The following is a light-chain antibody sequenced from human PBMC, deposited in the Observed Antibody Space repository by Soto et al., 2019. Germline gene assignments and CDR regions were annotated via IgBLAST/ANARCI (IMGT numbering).Light chain of an antibody. CDR3: QSYDSSLSGSV. V-gene: IGLV1-40*01. Sequence: QPVLTQPPSVSGAPGQRVTISCTGSSSNIGAGYDVHWYQQLPGTAPKLHIYGNSNRPSGVPDRFSGSKSGTSASLAITGLQAEDEADYYCQSYDSSLSGSVFGGGIKLTVL. CDR2: GNS. CDR1: SSNIGAGYD. J-gene: IGLJ2*01.